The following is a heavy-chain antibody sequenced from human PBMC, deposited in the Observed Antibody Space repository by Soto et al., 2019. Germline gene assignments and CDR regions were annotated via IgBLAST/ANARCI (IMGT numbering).Heavy chain of an antibody. V-gene: IGHV4-39*01. Sequence: SETLSLPCTVSGGSISRNGYFWGWIRQPPGKGLEWIGSISYSGSTYYNPSFKSRVTISIDTSKYQFSLKLNSVTAADTAVYYCMICRYFGGQPDGVYFWGRGTTVTGSS. J-gene: IGHJ6*02. D-gene: IGHD3-9*01. CDR1: GGSISRNGYF. CDR2: ISYSGST. CDR3: MICRYFGGQPDGVYF.